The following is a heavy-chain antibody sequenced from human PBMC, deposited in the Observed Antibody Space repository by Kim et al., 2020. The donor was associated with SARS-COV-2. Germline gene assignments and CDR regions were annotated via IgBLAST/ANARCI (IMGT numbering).Heavy chain of an antibody. CDR2: INPNSGGT. CDR1: GYTFTGYY. CDR3: ARVSGWYSNWFDP. J-gene: IGHJ5*02. V-gene: IGHV1-2*02. D-gene: IGHD6-19*01. Sequence: ASVKVSCKASGYTFTGYYMHWVRQAPGQGLEWMGWINPNSGGTNYAQKFQGRVTMTRDTSISTAYMELSRLRSDDTAVYYCARVSGWYSNWFDPWGQGTLVTVSS.